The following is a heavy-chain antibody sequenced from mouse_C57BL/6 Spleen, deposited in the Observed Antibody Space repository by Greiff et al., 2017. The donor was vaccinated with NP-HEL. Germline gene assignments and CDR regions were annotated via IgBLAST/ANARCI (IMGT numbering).Heavy chain of an antibody. V-gene: IGHV1-69*01. D-gene: IGHD1-1*01. CDR2: IDPSDSYT. Sequence: VQLQQPGAELVMPGASVKLSCKASGYTFTSYWMHWVKQRPGQGLEWIGEIDPSDSYTNYNQKFKGKSTLTVDKSSSTAYMQLSSLTSEDSAVYYCARSDYYGSSCYAMDYWGQGTSVTVSS. CDR1: GYTFTSYW. J-gene: IGHJ4*01. CDR3: ARSDYYGSSCYAMDY.